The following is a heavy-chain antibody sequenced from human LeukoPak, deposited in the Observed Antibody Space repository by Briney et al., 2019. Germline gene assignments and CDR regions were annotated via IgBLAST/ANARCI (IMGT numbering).Heavy chain of an antibody. Sequence: ASVKVSCKASGFAFNKYGFSWVRQAPGQGPEWLGWISAYDGRTNYAQNLQGRLTLTTDTSTTTAYMELRSLTSDDTAVYYCARGSPDYDGNSLLDSWGQGTLVTVSS. D-gene: IGHD4-23*01. CDR2: ISAYDGRT. V-gene: IGHV1-18*01. J-gene: IGHJ4*02. CDR1: GFAFNKYG. CDR3: ARGSPDYDGNSLLDS.